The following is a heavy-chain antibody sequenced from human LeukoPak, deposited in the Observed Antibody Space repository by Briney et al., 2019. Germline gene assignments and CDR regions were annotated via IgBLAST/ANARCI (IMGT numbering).Heavy chain of an antibody. CDR2: IIPIFGTA. CDR3: ARECISYDSSGSNGFDY. D-gene: IGHD3-22*01. J-gene: IGHJ4*02. CDR1: GGTFSSYA. Sequence: GASVKVSCKASGGTFSSYAISWVRQAPGQGLEWMGGIIPIFGTANYAQKFQGRVTMTRDTSTSTVYMELSSLRSEDTAVYYCARECISYDSSGSNGFDYWGQGTLVTVSS. V-gene: IGHV1-69*05.